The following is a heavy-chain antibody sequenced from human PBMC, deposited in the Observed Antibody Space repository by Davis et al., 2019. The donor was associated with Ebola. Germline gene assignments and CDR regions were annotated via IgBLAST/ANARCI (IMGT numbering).Heavy chain of an antibody. CDR3: ARPEYSSSRQLAGFDP. CDR1: GYSFTSYW. J-gene: IGHJ5*02. V-gene: IGHV5-51*01. D-gene: IGHD6-6*01. CDR2: IYPADSDT. Sequence: GGSLRLSCKGSGYSFTSYWIGWVRQIPGKGLEWMGIIYPADSDTRYSPSFQGQVTISADKAISTAYLQCSTLKASDTAMYYFARPEYSSSRQLAGFDPWGQGTLVTVSS.